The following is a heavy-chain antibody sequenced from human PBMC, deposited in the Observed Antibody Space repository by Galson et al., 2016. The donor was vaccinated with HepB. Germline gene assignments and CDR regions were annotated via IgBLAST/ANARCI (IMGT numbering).Heavy chain of an antibody. V-gene: IGHV4-59*01. CDR3: ARVEMWDLWSGYANWFDP. CDR1: GGSISSYH. J-gene: IGHJ5*02. D-gene: IGHD3-3*01. Sequence: TLSLTCTVSGGSISSYHWSWIRRPPGKGLEWIGHLYYSGSTIYNPSLKSRVTISEESSKNQFSLKLSSVTAADTAVYYCARVEMWDLWSGYANWFDPWGQGRLVTVSS. CDR2: LYYSGST.